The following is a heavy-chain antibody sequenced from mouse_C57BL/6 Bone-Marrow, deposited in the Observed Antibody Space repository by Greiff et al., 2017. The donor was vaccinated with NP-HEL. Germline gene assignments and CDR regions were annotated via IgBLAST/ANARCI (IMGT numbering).Heavy chain of an antibody. D-gene: IGHD2-14*01. CDR2: INPNNGGT. CDR1: GYTFTDYN. V-gene: IGHV1-18*01. Sequence: VQLQQSGPELVKPGASVKIPCKASGYTFTDYNMDWVKQSHGKSLEWIGDINPNNGGTIYNQKFKGKATLTVDKSSSTAYMELRSLTSEDTAVYYGARETVRRSPYYAMDYWGQGTSVTVSS. J-gene: IGHJ4*01. CDR3: ARETVRRSPYYAMDY.